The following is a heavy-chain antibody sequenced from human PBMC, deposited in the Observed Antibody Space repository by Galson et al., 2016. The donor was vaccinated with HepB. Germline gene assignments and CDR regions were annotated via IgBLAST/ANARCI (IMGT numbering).Heavy chain of an antibody. CDR1: GYTYTDYY. CDR3: VRGDVVVVPAEYNWFDP. D-gene: IGHD2-2*01. J-gene: IGHJ5*02. V-gene: IGHV1-2*06. CDR2: INSNSGEA. Sequence: SVKVSCKASGYTYTDYYVHWVRQAPGLGLEWMGRINSNSGEANYAQRFQGRFTMTRDTSISTTYMEMSRLRSDDTAIYYCVRGDVVVVPAEYNWFDPWGQGTLATVSS.